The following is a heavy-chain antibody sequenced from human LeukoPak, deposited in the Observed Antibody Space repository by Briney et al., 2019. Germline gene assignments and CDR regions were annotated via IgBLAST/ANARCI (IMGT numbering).Heavy chain of an antibody. CDR2: IKQDGSEK. Sequence: GGSLRLSCAASGFTFSSYWMSGVRQAPGKGLEWVANIKQDGSEKYYVDSVKGRFTISRDNAKNSLYLQMNSLRPEDTALYYCAKAGGRDAGAYYYYMDVWGKGTTVTISS. V-gene: IGHV3-7*03. J-gene: IGHJ6*03. CDR1: GFTFSSYW. CDR3: AKAGGRDAGAYYYYMDV. D-gene: IGHD1-14*01.